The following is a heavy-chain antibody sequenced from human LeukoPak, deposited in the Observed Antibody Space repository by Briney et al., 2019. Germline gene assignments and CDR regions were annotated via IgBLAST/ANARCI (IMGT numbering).Heavy chain of an antibody. CDR3: ARDLWGYFRVTTSRGAFDI. D-gene: IGHD4-17*01. Sequence: SSETLSLTCAVYGGSFSGYYWSWIRQPPGKGLEWIGEINHSGSTNYNPSLKSRVTISVDTSKNQFSLKLSSVTAADTAVYYCARDLWGYFRVTTSRGAFDIWGQGTMVTVSS. V-gene: IGHV4-34*01. J-gene: IGHJ3*02. CDR2: INHSGST. CDR1: GGSFSGYY.